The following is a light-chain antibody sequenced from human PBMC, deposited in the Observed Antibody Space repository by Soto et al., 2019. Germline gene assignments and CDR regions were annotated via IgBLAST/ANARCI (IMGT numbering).Light chain of an antibody. CDR1: ESISTW. CDR2: KAS. Sequence: DIQMTQSPSTLSASVGDRVTITCRASESISTWLAWHQQKPGKAPKLLIYKASSLQSGVSGRFSGSGSGTEFALTISSLQRDDVATYYCLQYNSHRTFGQGTKVDIK. CDR3: LQYNSHRT. V-gene: IGKV1-5*03. J-gene: IGKJ1*01.